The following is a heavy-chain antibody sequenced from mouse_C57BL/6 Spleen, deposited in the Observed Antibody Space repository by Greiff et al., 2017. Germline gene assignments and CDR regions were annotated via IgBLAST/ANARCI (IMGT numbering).Heavy chain of an antibody. V-gene: IGHV6-3*01. J-gene: IGHJ2*01. CDR1: GFTFSDYW. CDR3: TGSNWDDY. D-gene: IGHD4-1*02. CDR2: IRLKSDTYAT. Sequence: EVMLVESGGGLVQPGGSMKLSCVASGFTFSDYWMNWVRQSPEKGLEWVAQIRLKSDTYATHYAESVKGRLTISSDDSKSSVYLQMNNLRAEDTGIYYCTGSNWDDYWGQGTTLTVSS.